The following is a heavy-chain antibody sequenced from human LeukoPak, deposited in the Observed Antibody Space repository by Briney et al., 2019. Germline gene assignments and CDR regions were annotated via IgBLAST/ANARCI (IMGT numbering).Heavy chain of an antibody. V-gene: IGHV3-7*03. Sequence: PGGSLRLSCAASGFTFSSHWMTWVRQAPGKGLEWVAHIKEDGSKKNYVDSVKGRFTISRDNAKNSLYLQMNSLRAEDTAVYRCATPLDYYDSSGYHKGGDWGQGTLVTVSS. CDR3: ATPLDYYDSSGYHKGGD. J-gene: IGHJ4*02. D-gene: IGHD3-22*01. CDR2: IKEDGSKK. CDR1: GFTFSSHW.